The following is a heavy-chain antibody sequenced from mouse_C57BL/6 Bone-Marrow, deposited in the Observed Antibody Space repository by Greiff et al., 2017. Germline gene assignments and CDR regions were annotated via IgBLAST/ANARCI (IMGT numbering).Heavy chain of an antibody. J-gene: IGHJ3*01. CDR1: GYTFTSYT. Sequence: VQLQQSGAELARPGASVKMSCKASGYTFTSYTMHWVKQRPGQGLEWIGYINPSSGYTKYNQKFKDKATLTADKSSSTAYMQLGSLTSEDSAVYYCARWVLEAYWGQGTLVTVSA. D-gene: IGHD2-3*01. CDR3: ARWVLEAY. CDR2: INPSSGYT. V-gene: IGHV1-4*01.